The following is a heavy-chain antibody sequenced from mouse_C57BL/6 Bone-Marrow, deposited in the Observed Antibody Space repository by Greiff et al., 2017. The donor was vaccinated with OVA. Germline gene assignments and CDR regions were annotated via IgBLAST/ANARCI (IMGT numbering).Heavy chain of an antibody. D-gene: IGHD2-4*01. CDR2: ISSGSSTI. J-gene: IGHJ3*01. CDR1: GFTFSDYG. V-gene: IGHV5-17*01. CDR3: AKKDYDYFAY. Sequence: EVMLVESGGGLVKPGGSLKLSCAASGFTFSDYGMHWVRQAPEKGLAWVAYISSGSSTIYYADTVKGRVTITRDTAKNTLFLQMASLRSEDTAMYYCAKKDYDYFAYWGQGTLVTVSA.